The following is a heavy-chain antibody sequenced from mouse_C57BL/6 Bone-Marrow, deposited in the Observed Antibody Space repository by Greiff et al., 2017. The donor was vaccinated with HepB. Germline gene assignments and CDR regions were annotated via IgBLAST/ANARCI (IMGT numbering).Heavy chain of an antibody. Sequence: QVQLQQSRPELVKPGASVKISCKASGYSFTSYYIHWVKQRPGQGLEWIGWIYPGSGNTKYNEKFKGKATLTADTSSSTAYMQLSSLTSEDSAVYYCARSRDYYGSGDFAYWGQGTLVTVSA. D-gene: IGHD1-1*01. V-gene: IGHV1-66*01. CDR1: GYSFTSYY. CDR3: ARSRDYYGSGDFAY. J-gene: IGHJ3*01. CDR2: IYPGSGNT.